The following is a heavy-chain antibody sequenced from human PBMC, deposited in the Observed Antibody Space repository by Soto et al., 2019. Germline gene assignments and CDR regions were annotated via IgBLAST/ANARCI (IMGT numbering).Heavy chain of an antibody. J-gene: IGHJ4*02. Sequence: QVQLVQSGAEVKKPGASVKVSCKASGYTFSGYHMHWVRQAPGQGLEWMGWINPNPNRGGTKYAQKFQGRVTMTRDTSIITVYMELRRLRSDDTAIYYCARDGIGFGYWGQGTLVTVSS. CDR2: INPNPNRGGT. V-gene: IGHV1-2*02. CDR1: GYTFSGYH. D-gene: IGHD3-3*01. CDR3: ARDGIGFGY.